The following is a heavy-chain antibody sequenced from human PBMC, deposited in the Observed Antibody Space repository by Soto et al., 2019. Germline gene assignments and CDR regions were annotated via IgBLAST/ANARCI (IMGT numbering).Heavy chain of an antibody. D-gene: IGHD2-2*01. CDR1: GYSFTSYW. V-gene: IGHV5-51*01. Sequence: GEALKISCEGSGYSFTSYWIGWVRQMPGKGLEWMGIIYPGDSDTRYSPSFQGQVTISADTSISTAYLQWSSMKASDTAMYYCARGGYCSSTSCYDAFDTWGQGPMVTVPS. CDR3: ARGGYCSSTSCYDAFDT. CDR2: IYPGDSDT. J-gene: IGHJ3*02.